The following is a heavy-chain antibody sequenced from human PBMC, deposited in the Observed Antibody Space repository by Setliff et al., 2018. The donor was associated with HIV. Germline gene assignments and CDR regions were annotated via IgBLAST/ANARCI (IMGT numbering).Heavy chain of an antibody. CDR3: ARGPSRLMVYGVPRGAFDI. CDR1: GASIRSQY. Sequence: SETLSLTCTVSGASIRSQYWSWIRKPPGKGLEWIGYISYSGSTNYNPSLESRVAMSVDTSKNQLSLNLSSVTAADTAVYYCARGPSRLMVYGVPRGAFDIWGQGTKVTVSS. CDR2: ISYSGST. D-gene: IGHD2-8*01. J-gene: IGHJ3*02. V-gene: IGHV4-59*08.